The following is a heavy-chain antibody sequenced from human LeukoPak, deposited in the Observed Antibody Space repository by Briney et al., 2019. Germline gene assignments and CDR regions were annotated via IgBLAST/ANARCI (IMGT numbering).Heavy chain of an antibody. J-gene: IGHJ4*02. V-gene: IGHV4-39*01. CDR2: FYYSGST. Sequence: PSETLSLTCTVSGDSLSSSSYYWGWIRQPPGKGLEWIGTFYYSGSTYYNPSLKSRVTISVDTSKNQFSLKLSSVTAADTAVYYCARRLDSSCYLIIDYWGQGTLVTVSS. D-gene: IGHD3-22*01. CDR3: ARRLDSSCYLIIDY. CDR1: GDSLSSSSYY.